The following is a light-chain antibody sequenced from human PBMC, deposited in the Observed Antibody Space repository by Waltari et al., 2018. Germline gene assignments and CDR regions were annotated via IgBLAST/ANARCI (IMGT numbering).Light chain of an antibody. CDR3: CSYAGSYVV. Sequence: QSALTQPRSVSGSHGQSVTISCTGNSSDVGGYNYVSWNQQHPGKAPKLMIYDVSKGRSGSPGRFSGSKSGSTAPLTISGLQAEDEADYYCCSYAGSYVVVGGGTKLTVL. J-gene: IGLJ2*01. V-gene: IGLV2-11*01. CDR1: SSDVGGYNY. CDR2: DVS.